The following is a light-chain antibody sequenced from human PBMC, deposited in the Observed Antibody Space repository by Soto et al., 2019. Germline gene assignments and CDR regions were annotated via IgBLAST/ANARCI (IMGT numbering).Light chain of an antibody. V-gene: IGKV3-20*01. CDR3: QQYAGSST. J-gene: IGKJ1*01. Sequence: EIELTQSPGTLSLSPGERATLSCRASQSVSSSSIAWYQQKPGQAPRLLIFGASSRATGIPDRFSGRGSGTDFTLTISRLEPEDFAVYYCQQYAGSSTFGQGTKVDIK. CDR2: GAS. CDR1: QSVSSSS.